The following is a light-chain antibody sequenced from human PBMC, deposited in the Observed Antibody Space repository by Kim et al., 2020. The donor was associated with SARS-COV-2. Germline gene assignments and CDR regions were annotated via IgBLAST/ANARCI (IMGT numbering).Light chain of an antibody. J-gene: IGKJ1*01. V-gene: IGKV3-20*01. CDR3: QQYGSSPLT. CDR2: GAS. CDR1: QRVSSSY. Sequence: SPGERAPLSCRASQRVSSSYLAWYQQKPGQAPRLLIYGASSRATGIPDRFSGSGSGTDFTLTISRLEPEDFAVYYCQQYGSSPLTFGQGTKVDIK.